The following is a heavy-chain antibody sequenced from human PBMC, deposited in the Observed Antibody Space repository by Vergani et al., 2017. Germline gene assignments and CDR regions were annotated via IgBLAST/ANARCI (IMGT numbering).Heavy chain of an antibody. J-gene: IGHJ6*03. CDR2: MNPNSGNT. V-gene: IGHV1-8*01. CDR3: ARGQGGVVVPAFFRYYYMDV. D-gene: IGHD2-2*01. Sequence: QVQLVQSGAEVKKPGASVKVSCKASGYTFTSYDINWVRQATGQGLEWMGWMNPNSGNTGYAQKFQGRVTMTRNTSISTAYMERSSLRSEDTAVYYCARGQGGVVVPAFFRYYYMDVWGKGTTVTVSS. CDR1: GYTFTSYD.